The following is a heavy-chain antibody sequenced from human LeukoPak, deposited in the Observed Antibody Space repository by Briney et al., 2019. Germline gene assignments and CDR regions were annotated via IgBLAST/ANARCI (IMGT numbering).Heavy chain of an antibody. D-gene: IGHD2-2*01. CDR3: ARADYCSSTSCPPHYFDY. V-gene: IGHV1-18*01. Sequence: ASVKVSCTASGYTFTSYGISWVRQAPGQGLEWMGWISAYNGNTNYAQKLQGRVTMTTDTSTSTAYMELRSLRSDDTAVYYCARADYCSSTSCPPHYFDYWGQGTLVTVSS. CDR2: ISAYNGNT. J-gene: IGHJ4*02. CDR1: GYTFTSYG.